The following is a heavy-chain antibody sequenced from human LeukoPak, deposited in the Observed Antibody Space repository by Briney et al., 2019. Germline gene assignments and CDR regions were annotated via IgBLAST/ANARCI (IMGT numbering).Heavy chain of an antibody. V-gene: IGHV3-49*03. Sequence: PGGSLRLSCTASGFTFGDYAMSWFRQAPGKGLEWLGFIRSKTHGGTTEYAASVEGRFTISRDDSKDIAYLQMNSLKTEDTAVYYCSPGYSHWGQGTLVTVSS. CDR2: IRSKTHGGTT. D-gene: IGHD3-9*01. J-gene: IGHJ4*02. CDR1: GFTFGDYA. CDR3: SPGYSH.